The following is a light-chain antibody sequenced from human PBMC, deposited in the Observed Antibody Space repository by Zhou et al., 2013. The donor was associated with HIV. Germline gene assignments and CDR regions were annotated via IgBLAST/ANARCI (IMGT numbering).Light chain of an antibody. J-gene: IGKJ1*01. Sequence: IQLTQSPSSLSASVGDRVTITCRASQGISNYLAWYQQRPGKAPKVLIYAASTLQSGVPARFSGGGSGTDFTLTISSLQPEDVATYYCQKYNSAPRTFGQGTKVEIK. CDR3: QKYNSAPRT. CDR2: AAS. V-gene: IGKV1-27*01. CDR1: QGISNY.